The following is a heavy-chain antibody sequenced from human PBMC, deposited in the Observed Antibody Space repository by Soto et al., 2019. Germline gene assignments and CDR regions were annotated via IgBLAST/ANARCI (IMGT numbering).Heavy chain of an antibody. CDR2: ISSSSSYI. V-gene: IGHV3-21*01. Sequence: PGRCLRSSGAASAFTYSSYSINWVRQARGEGLEWVSSISSSSSYIYYADSVKGRFTISGDNAKNSLYLQMNRLRAEDTAVYYCARHGGSRGHDYVLRFLEWLLYGMDVWGQGTTVTVSS. D-gene: IGHD3-3*01. CDR1: AFTYSSYS. CDR3: ARHGGSRGHDYVLRFLEWLLYGMDV. J-gene: IGHJ6*02.